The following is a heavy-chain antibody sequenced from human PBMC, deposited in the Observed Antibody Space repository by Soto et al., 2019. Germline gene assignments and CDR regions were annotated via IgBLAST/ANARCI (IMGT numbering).Heavy chain of an antibody. CDR3: ARGGRSAYYYYMGV. J-gene: IGHJ6*03. CDR2: VYYSGST. V-gene: IGHV4-59*01. CDR1: GGSISTYY. Sequence: QVQLQESGPGLVKPSETLSLTCTVSGGSISTYYWSWVRQPPGKGLERIGYVYYSGSTNYNPSLKSRVTISVDTSKNQFSLKLTSVTAADTAMYYCARGGRSAYYYYMGVWGKGTTVTVSS.